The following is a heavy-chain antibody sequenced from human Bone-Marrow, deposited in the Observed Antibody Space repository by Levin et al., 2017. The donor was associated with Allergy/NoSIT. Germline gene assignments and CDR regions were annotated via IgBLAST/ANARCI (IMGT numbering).Heavy chain of an antibody. J-gene: IGHJ6*02. CDR3: ARVPSDITMVRGVSYYYGMDV. D-gene: IGHD3-10*01. Sequence: ASVKVSCKASGYTFTSYGISWVRQAPGQGLEWMGWISAYNGNTNYAQKLQGRVTMTTDTSTSTAYMELRSLRSDDTAVYYCARVPSDITMVRGVSYYYGMDVWGQGTTVTVSS. V-gene: IGHV1-18*01. CDR2: ISAYNGNT. CDR1: GYTFTSYG.